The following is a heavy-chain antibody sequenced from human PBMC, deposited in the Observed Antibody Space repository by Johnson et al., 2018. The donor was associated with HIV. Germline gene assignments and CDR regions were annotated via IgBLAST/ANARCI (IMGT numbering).Heavy chain of an antibody. CDR1: GFTFSSYA. V-gene: IGHV3-23*04. Sequence: EVQLVESGGGVVQPGRSLRLSCAASGFTFSSYAMSWVRQAPGKGLEWVSAISGSGGSTYYADSVNGRFTISRDNSKNTLYLQMNSLRAEDTAVYYCAKVEPVTTVTTGAFDIWGQGTMVTVSS. J-gene: IGHJ3*02. CDR2: ISGSGGST. CDR3: AKVEPVTTVTTGAFDI. D-gene: IGHD4-11*01.